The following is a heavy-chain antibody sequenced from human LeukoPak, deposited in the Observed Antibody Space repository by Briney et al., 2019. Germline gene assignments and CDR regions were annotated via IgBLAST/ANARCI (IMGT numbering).Heavy chain of an antibody. Sequence: GGSLRLSCAASGFTFSNFGMTWVRQGPGKGLDWVSTITGSGLHTYYADSVKGRFTISRDNSKNTLFLQMNTLRAEDTAVYYCAKGRRGLDSWSQGTLVTVSS. J-gene: IGHJ4*02. D-gene: IGHD3-10*01. CDR3: AKGRRGLDS. V-gene: IGHV3-23*01. CDR2: ITGSGLHT. CDR1: GFTFSNFG.